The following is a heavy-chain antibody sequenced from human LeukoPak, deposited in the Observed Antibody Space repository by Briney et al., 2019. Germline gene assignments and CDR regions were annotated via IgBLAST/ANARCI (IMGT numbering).Heavy chain of an antibody. CDR3: ARIGNNPRITIFGVAHLDYYYYGMDV. J-gene: IGHJ6*02. CDR2: IKHVGSEN. D-gene: IGHD3-3*01. V-gene: IGHV3-7*03. Sequence: GSLSLSYAASGITFSSSWMSWVRPAPGKGLERVANIKHVGSENYYEGTVEGRFIISRDNAKNSLYLQMNSLRAEDTAVYYCARIGNNPRITIFGVAHLDYYYYGMDVWGQGTTVTVSS. CDR1: GITFSSSW.